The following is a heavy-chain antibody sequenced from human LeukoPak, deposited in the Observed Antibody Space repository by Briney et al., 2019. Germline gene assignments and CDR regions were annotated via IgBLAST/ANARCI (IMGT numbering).Heavy chain of an antibody. Sequence: AGSLRLSCAASGFTVSSNYMSWVRQAPGKGLEWVSVIYSGGSTYYADSVKGRFTISRDNSKNTLYLQMNSLRAEDTAVYYCARDPTRRGWGQYYFDYWGQGTLVTVSS. J-gene: IGHJ4*02. CDR3: ARDPTRRGWGQYYFDY. V-gene: IGHV3-66*01. D-gene: IGHD3-16*01. CDR2: IYSGGST. CDR1: GFTVSSNY.